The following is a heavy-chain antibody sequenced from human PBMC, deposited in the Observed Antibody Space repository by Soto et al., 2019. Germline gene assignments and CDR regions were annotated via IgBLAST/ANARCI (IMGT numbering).Heavy chain of an antibody. CDR1: GFTFDDYA. Sequence: GGSLRLSCAASGFTFDDYAMHWVRQAPGKGLEWVSGISWNSGSIGYADSVKGRFTISRDNAKNSLYRQMNSLRAEDTALYYCAKAPGGYCSGGSCYPEYFQHWGQGTLVTVSS. V-gene: IGHV3-9*01. CDR2: ISWNSGSI. J-gene: IGHJ1*01. D-gene: IGHD2-15*01. CDR3: AKAPGGYCSGGSCYPEYFQH.